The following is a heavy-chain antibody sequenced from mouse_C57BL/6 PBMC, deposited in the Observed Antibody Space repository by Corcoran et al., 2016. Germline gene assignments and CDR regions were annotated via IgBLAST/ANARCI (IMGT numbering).Heavy chain of an antibody. V-gene: IGHV3-6*01. D-gene: IGHD4-1*01. CDR2: ISYDGSN. Sequence: DVQLQESGPGLVKPSQSLSLTCSVTGYSITSGYYWNWIRQFPGNKLEWMGYISYDGSNNYNPSLKNRISITRDTSKNQFFLKLNSVTTEDTATYYCATGTDYWGQGTSVTVSS. CDR1: GYSITSGYY. CDR3: ATGTDY. J-gene: IGHJ4*01.